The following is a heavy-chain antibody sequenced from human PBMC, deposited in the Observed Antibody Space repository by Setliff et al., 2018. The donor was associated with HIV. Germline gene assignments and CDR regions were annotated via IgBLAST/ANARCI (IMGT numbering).Heavy chain of an antibody. Sequence: ASVKVSCKASGYTFTSYDISWVRQAPGQGLEWMGWISAYNGNTNYAQKLQGRVTMATDTSTSTAYMELRSLRSDDTAVYYCAREIGDYYDSSGYYPPTDYYYGMDVWGQGTTVTSP. V-gene: IGHV1-18*01. D-gene: IGHD3-22*01. CDR2: ISAYNGNT. CDR1: GYTFTSYD. CDR3: AREIGDYYDSSGYYPPTDYYYGMDV. J-gene: IGHJ6*02.